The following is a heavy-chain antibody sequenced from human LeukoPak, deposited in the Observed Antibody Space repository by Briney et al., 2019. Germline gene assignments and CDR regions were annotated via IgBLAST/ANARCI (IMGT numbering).Heavy chain of an antibody. CDR3: AVTYYYDSSGSNWFDP. J-gene: IGHJ5*02. CDR1: GYTFTSYA. CDR2: INAGNGNT. Sequence: ASVKVSCTASGYTFTSYAMHWVRQAPGQRLEWMGWINAGNGNTKYSQKFQGRVTITRDTSASTAYMELSSLRSEDTAVYYCAVTYYYDSSGSNWFDPWGQGTLVTVSS. D-gene: IGHD3-22*01. V-gene: IGHV1-3*01.